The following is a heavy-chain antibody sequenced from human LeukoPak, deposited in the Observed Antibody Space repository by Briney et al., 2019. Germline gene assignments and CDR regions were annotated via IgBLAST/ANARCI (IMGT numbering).Heavy chain of an antibody. V-gene: IGHV4-59*01. CDR2: IYYSGST. D-gene: IGHD3-10*01. Sequence: PSETLSLTCTVSGGSISSYYWSWIRQPPGKGLEWIGYIYYSGSTNYNPSLKSRVTISVDTSKNQLSLKLSSVTAADTAVYYCARAVGGDGSGSLWGPGTLVTVSS. J-gene: IGHJ4*02. CDR1: GGSISSYY. CDR3: ARAVGGDGSGSL.